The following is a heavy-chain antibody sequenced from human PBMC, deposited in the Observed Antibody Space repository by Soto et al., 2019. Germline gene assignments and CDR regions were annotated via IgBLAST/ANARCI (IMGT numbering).Heavy chain of an antibody. D-gene: IGHD4-17*01. CDR2: IRSKANSYAT. CDR3: TRSDAYGDYYYYYYMDV. J-gene: IGHJ6*03. V-gene: IGHV3-73*01. Sequence: GGSLRLSCAASGFTFSGAAMHWVRQASGKGLEWVGRIRSKANSYATEYAASVKGRFTISRDDSKNTAYLQMNSLKTEDTAVYYCTRSDAYGDYYYYYYMDVWGKGTTVTVSS. CDR1: GFTFSGAA.